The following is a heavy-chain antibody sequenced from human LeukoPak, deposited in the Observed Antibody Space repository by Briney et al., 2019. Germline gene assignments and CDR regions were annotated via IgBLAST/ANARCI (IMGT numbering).Heavy chain of an antibody. CDR1: GFTFSSYS. J-gene: IGHJ4*02. CDR3: ATDFWYYDSSGYPDY. CDR2: ISSSSSYI. D-gene: IGHD3-22*01. Sequence: GGSLRLSCAASGFTFSSYSMNWVRQAPGKGLEWVSSISSSSSYIYYADSVKGRFTISRDNAKNSLYLQMNSLRAEDTAVYYCATDFWYYDSSGYPDYWGQGTLVTVSS. V-gene: IGHV3-21*01.